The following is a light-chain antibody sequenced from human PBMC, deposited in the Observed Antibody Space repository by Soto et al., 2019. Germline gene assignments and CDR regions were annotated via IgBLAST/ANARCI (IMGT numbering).Light chain of an antibody. CDR1: TSNIGAPYD. Sequence: HSVLTQPPSVSGAPGQRVSISCTGSTSNIGAPYDVYWYQHPPGTAPKLLIYGDNNRPSGVPDRFSCSKSGTSASLAITRLQAEDEADYYCQSYDISLHNYVFGTGTRSPS. CDR2: GDN. CDR3: QSYDISLHNYV. J-gene: IGLJ1*01. V-gene: IGLV1-40*01.